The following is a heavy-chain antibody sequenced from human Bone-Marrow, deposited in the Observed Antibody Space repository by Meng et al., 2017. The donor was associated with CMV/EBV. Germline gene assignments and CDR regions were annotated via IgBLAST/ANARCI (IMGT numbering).Heavy chain of an antibody. CDR2: IHSNGGTT. CDR3: ARFGPGYSSGWSFFDY. Sequence: GESLKISCAASGFTFSSHWMSWVRQAPGKGLEHVSAIHSNGGTTYYADSVKGRFTISRDNSKNTLYLQMGSLRAEDMAVYYCARFGPGYSSGWSFFDYWGQGTLVTVSS. CDR1: GFTFSSHW. V-gene: IGHV3-64*02. J-gene: IGHJ4*02. D-gene: IGHD6-19*01.